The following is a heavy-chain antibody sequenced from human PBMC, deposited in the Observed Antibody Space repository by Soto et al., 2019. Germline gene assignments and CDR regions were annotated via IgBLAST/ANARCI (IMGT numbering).Heavy chain of an antibody. CDR3: AKRSSGYPLYYYYYYGMDV. J-gene: IGHJ6*02. CDR1: GFTFSSYS. D-gene: IGHD3-3*01. Sequence: VGSLRLSCAASGFTFSSYSMSWVRQAPGKGLEWVSAISGSGGSTYYADSVKGRFTISRDNSKNTLYLQMNSLRAEDTAVYYCAKRSSGYPLYYYYYYGMDVWGQGTTVTVSS. CDR2: ISGSGGST. V-gene: IGHV3-23*01.